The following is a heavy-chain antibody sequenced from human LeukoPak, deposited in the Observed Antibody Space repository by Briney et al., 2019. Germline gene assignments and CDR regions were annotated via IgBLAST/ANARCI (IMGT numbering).Heavy chain of an antibody. J-gene: IGHJ4*02. Sequence: PGRSLRLSCAASGFTFSSYGMHWVRQAPGKGLEWVAVISYDGSNKYYADSVKGRFTISRDNSKNTLYLQMNSLRAEDTAVYYCARTSSDMFFDYWGQGTLVTVSS. CDR3: ARTSSDMFFDY. D-gene: IGHD3-22*01. CDR1: GFTFSSYG. V-gene: IGHV3-30*03. CDR2: ISYDGSNK.